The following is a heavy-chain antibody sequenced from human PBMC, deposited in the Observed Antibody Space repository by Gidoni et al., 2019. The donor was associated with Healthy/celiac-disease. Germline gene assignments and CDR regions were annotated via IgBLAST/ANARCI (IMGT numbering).Heavy chain of an antibody. D-gene: IGHD3-10*01. V-gene: IGHV3-48*02. CDR1: GFNFSSYC. CDR2: ISSSSSTI. CDR3: ARSGGSGSYGHDY. J-gene: IGHJ4*02. Sequence: EVQLVESGGGLVQPGGSLRLSCAASGFNFSSYCMNWVRQAPGKGLEWVSYISSSSSTIYYADSVKGRFTISRENAKNSLYLQMNSLRDEDTAVYYWARSGGSGSYGHDYWGQGTLVTVSS.